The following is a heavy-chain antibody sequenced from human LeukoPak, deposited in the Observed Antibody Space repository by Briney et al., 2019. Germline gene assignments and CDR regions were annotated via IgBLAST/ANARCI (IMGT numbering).Heavy chain of an antibody. CDR2: INHSGST. V-gene: IGHV4-34*01. CDR1: GGSFSGYH. Sequence: KPSETLSLTCAVYGGSFSGYHWSWIRQPPGKGLEWIGEINHSGSTNYNPSLKSRVTISVDTSKNQFSLKLSSVTAADTAVYYCARMSGDFLGFCVDYWGQGTLVTVSS. J-gene: IGHJ4*02. CDR3: ARMSGDFLGFCVDY. D-gene: IGHD7-27*01.